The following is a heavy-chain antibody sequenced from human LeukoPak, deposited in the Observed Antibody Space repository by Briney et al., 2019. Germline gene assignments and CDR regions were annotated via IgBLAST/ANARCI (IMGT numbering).Heavy chain of an antibody. D-gene: IGHD3-10*01. Sequence: GGSLKLSCAASGFSFNSYAMHWVRQAPGKGLEWVASTPYDGNSKYYADSVRGRFTISRDNSKDTLYLEMSSLRAEDTAVYYCATYQRHYGSPTNLDSWGHGTLVTVSS. CDR2: TPYDGNSK. J-gene: IGHJ4*03. V-gene: IGHV3-30*02. CDR3: ATYQRHYGSPTNLDS. CDR1: GFSFNSYA.